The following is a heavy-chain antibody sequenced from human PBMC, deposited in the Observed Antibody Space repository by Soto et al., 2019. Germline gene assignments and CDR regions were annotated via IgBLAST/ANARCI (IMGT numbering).Heavy chain of an antibody. Sequence: QVQLVESGGGVVQPGRSLRLSCAASRFTLRGYGMHWVRQAPGKGLEWVAFTWSDGSRKYYADSVKGRFTISRDDSKNTFYLEMDGLTAEDRAVYYGARDLWIGPNNYSDLWGQGTLVVVSS. CDR2: TWSDGSRK. CDR1: RFTLRGYG. D-gene: IGHD1-1*01. CDR3: ARDLWIGPNNYSDL. V-gene: IGHV3-33*01. J-gene: IGHJ4*02.